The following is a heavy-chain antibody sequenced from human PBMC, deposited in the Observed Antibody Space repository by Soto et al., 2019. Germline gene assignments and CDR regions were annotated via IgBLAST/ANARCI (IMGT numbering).Heavy chain of an antibody. CDR1: GFTFSSYW. CDR3: ARGSGSGGDAFDI. D-gene: IGHD1-26*01. CDR2: IKQDGSEK. Sequence: EVQLMESGGGLVQPGGSLRLSCAGSGFTFSSYWMNWVRQAPGKGLEWVANIKQDGSEKYYVDSVKGRFSISRDNAQNSMYLQMNSLRAEDTAVYYCARGSGSGGDAFDIWGQGTMVTVSS. V-gene: IGHV3-7*02. J-gene: IGHJ3*02.